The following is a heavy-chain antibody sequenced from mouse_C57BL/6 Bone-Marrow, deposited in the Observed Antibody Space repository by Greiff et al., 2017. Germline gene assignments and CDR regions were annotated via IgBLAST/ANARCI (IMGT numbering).Heavy chain of an antibody. D-gene: IGHD4-1*01. CDR2: IDPSDSYT. J-gene: IGHJ2*01. CDR1: GYTFTSYW. Sequence: QVQLKESGAELVMPGASVKLSCKASGYTFTSYWMHWVKQRPGQGLEWIGEIDPSDSYTNYNQKFKGKSTLTVDKSSSTAYMQLSSLTSEDSAVYYCARSNWDAVDYWGQGTTLTVSS. V-gene: IGHV1-69*01. CDR3: ARSNWDAVDY.